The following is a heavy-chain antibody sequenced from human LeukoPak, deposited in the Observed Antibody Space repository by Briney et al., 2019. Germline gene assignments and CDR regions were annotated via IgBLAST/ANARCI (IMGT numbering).Heavy chain of an antibody. CDR2: IKQDGSEK. V-gene: IGHV3-7*01. D-gene: IGHD4-17*01. Sequence: GGSLRLSCAASGFTFSSYWMSWVRQAPGKGLEWVANIKQDGSEKYYVDSVKGRFTISRNNAKNSLYLQMNSLRAEDTAVYYCARDQTTVTTDYWGQGTLVIVSS. J-gene: IGHJ4*02. CDR1: GFTFSSYW. CDR3: ARDQTTVTTDY.